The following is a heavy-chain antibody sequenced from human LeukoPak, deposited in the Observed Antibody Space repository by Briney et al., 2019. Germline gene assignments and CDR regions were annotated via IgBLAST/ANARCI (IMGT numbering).Heavy chain of an antibody. D-gene: IGHD1-26*01. V-gene: IGHV3-30-3*01. J-gene: IGHJ4*02. Sequence: PGGSLRLSCAASGFTFSSYAMHWVRQAPGKGLEWVAVISFHGTNKFYADSVKGRFTISRDNSRNTLFLQMNSLRPEDTALYYCARDQASGSRRGDCDYWGQGTLVTVSS. CDR1: GFTFSSYA. CDR2: ISFHGTNK. CDR3: ARDQASGSRRGDCDY.